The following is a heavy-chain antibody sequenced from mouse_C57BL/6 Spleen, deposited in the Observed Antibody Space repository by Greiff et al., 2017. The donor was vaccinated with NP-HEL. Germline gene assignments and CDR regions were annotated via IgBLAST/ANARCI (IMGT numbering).Heavy chain of an antibody. J-gene: IGHJ2*01. V-gene: IGHV1-64*01. D-gene: IGHD1-1*01. CDR2: IHPNSGST. Sequence: QVQLQQPGAELVQPGASVKLSCKASGYTFTSYWMHWVKQRPGQGLEWIGMIHPNSGSTNYNEKFKSKATLTVDKSSSTAYMQLSSLTSEDAAVYYCARRPLYYGSTPLDCWGQGTTLTVSS. CDR1: GYTFTSYW. CDR3: ARRPLYYGSTPLDC.